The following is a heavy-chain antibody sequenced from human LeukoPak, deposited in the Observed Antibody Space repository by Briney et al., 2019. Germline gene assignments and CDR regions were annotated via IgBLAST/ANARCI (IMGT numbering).Heavy chain of an antibody. CDR2: IYSSGDT. CDR3: ARTPGYCSGTSCYIGY. D-gene: IGHD2-2*02. CDR1: GASISTGGFY. J-gene: IGHJ4*02. V-gene: IGHV4-30-4*08. Sequence: SETLSLTCTVSGASISTGGFYWTWIRQPPGKGLEWIGYIYSSGDTYYNPSLKSRVTISVDTSKNQFSLRLSSVTAADTAVYYCARTPGYCSGTSCYIGYWGQGTLVTVSS.